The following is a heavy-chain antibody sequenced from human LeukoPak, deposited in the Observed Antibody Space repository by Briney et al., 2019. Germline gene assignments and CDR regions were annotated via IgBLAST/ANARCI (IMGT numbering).Heavy chain of an antibody. CDR3: TRVFIGDEYSSSGY. J-gene: IGHJ4*02. D-gene: IGHD6-13*01. V-gene: IGHV3-74*01. Sequence: GGSLRLSCAASGFTFSRYYMHWVRQAPGKGLVWVSRINSDGSSTTYADSVKGRFTISRDNAKNTLYLQMNSLKVEDTAVYYCTRVFIGDEYSSSGYWGQGTLVTVSS. CDR2: INSDGSST. CDR1: GFTFSRYY.